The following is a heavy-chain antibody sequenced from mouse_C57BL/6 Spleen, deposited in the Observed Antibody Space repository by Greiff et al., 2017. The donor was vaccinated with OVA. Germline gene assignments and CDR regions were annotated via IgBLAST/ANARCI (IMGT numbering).Heavy chain of an antibody. CDR3: ARITTVVAHWYFEV. Sequence: VQLQESGAELVKPGASVKISCKASGYAFSSYWMNWVKQRPGQGLEWIGQIYPGDGDTNYNGKFKGKATLTADKSSSTAYMQLSSLTSEDSAVYSGARITTVVAHWYFEVWGTGTTVTVSS. J-gene: IGHJ1*03. D-gene: IGHD1-1*01. CDR1: GYAFSSYW. V-gene: IGHV1-80*01. CDR2: IYPGDGDT.